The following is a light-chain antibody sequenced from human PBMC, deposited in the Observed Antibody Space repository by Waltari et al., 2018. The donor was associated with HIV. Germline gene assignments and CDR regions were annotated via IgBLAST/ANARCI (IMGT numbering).Light chain of an antibody. Sequence: QSALTQPASVSGSPGQSITISCPRTSSDISTYDFDSWYQKHPAKAPKLLIYDVTARPAGVSRRFSGSKSGSTASLTISSIQADDEADYYCSSYTTSNTVVFGPGTKLSVL. V-gene: IGLV2-14*03. J-gene: IGLJ2*01. CDR2: DVT. CDR3: SSYTTSNTVV. CDR1: SSDISTYDF.